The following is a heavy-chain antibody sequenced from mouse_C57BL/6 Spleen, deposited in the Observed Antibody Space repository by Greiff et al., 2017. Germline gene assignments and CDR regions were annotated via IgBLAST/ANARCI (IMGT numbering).Heavy chain of an antibody. CDR1: GYAFSSYW. Sequence: VQLQQSGAELVKPGASVKISCKASGYAFSSYWMNWVKQRPGKGLEWIGQIYPGDGDTNYNGKFKGKATLTADKSSSTAYMQLSSLTSEDSAVYFCARTGTRGDYCAMAYWCQGTSVTVSS. CDR2: IYPGDGDT. V-gene: IGHV1-80*01. J-gene: IGHJ4*01. CDR3: ARTGTRGDYCAMAY. D-gene: IGHD4-1*01.